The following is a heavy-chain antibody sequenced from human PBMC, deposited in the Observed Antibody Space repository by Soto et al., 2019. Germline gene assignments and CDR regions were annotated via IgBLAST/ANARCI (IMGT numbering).Heavy chain of an antibody. V-gene: IGHV3-48*03. CDR2: ISSSGSNI. D-gene: IGHD3-22*01. J-gene: IGHJ4*02. Sequence: GGSLRLSCAASGFTFSSYEMNWVRQAPGKGLEWLSYISSSGSNIYYADSVKGQFTISRDNAKNSLHLQMNSLRAEDTAVYYCARVGSPYDKSGDYDFWGQGTLVTSPQ. CDR1: GFTFSSYE. CDR3: ARVGSPYDKSGDYDF.